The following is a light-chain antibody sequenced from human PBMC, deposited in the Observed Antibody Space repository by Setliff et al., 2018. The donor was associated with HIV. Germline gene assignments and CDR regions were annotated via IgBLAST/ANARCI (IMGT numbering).Light chain of an antibody. CDR1: RSNIGAGYD. CDR2: GNS. J-gene: IGLJ1*01. CDR3: QSYDSSLSGYV. V-gene: IGLV1-40*01. Sequence: QSALTQPPSVSGAPGQRVTISCTGSRSNIGAGYDVQWYQQLPGTAHKLVMFGNSNRPSGVPDRFSDSKYGTSASLAISGLQAEDEADYYCQSYDSSLSGYVFGTGTKVTVL.